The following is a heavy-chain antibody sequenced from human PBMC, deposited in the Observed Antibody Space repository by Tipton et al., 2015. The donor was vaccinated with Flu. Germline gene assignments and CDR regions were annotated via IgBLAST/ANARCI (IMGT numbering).Heavy chain of an antibody. D-gene: IGHD3/OR15-3a*01. Sequence: TLSLTCTVSGGSISSYYWSWIRQPPGKGLEWIGYIYYSGSTNYNPSLKSRVTISVDTSKNQFSLKLSSVTAADTAVYYCARAADWAGGYGVDVWGQGTTVTVSS. CDR2: IYYSGST. V-gene: IGHV4-59*01. J-gene: IGHJ6*02. CDR1: GGSISSYY. CDR3: ARAADWAGGYGVDV.